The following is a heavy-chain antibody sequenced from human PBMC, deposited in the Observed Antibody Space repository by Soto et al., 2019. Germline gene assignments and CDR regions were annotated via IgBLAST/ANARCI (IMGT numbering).Heavy chain of an antibody. CDR1: GYTFTSYY. Sequence: GASVKVSCKASGYTFTSYYMHWVRQARGQGLEWMGIINPSGGSTSYAQKFQGRVTMTRDTSTSTVYMELSSLRSEDTAVYYCARGSGGYCSGGSCYPAGYYYYYMDVWGKGTTVTVSS. D-gene: IGHD2-15*01. CDR2: INPSGGST. CDR3: ARGSGGYCSGGSCYPAGYYYYYMDV. J-gene: IGHJ6*03. V-gene: IGHV1-46*03.